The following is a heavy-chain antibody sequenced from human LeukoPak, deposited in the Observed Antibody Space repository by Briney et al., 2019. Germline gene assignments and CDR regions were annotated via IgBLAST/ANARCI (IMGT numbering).Heavy chain of an antibody. CDR2: IYHSGST. CDR1: GYSISSGYY. J-gene: IGHJ4*02. D-gene: IGHD6-13*01. Sequence: EPSETLSLTCTVSGYSISSGYYWGWIRQPPGKGLEWIGSIYHSGSTYYNPSLKSRVTISVDTSKNQFSLKLSSVTAADTAVYYCARVPFVRRTQIIAAAGSYFDYWGQGTLVTVSS. V-gene: IGHV4-38-2*02. CDR3: ARVPFVRRTQIIAAAGSYFDY.